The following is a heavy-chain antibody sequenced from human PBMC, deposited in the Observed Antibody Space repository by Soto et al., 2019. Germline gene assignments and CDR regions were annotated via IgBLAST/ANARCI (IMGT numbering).Heavy chain of an antibody. CDR3: ARDQDTSPPRAFDI. CDR2: ISYDGSNT. J-gene: IGHJ3*02. Sequence: GGSLRLSCAASGFTFSSYGMHWVRQAPGKGLEWVAVISYDGSNTYYADSVKGRFIISRDNSRNTLYLQMNSLRAEDTAVYYCARDQDTSPPRAFDIWGQGTMVTVSS. D-gene: IGHD2-2*01. V-gene: IGHV3-30*03. CDR1: GFTFSSYG.